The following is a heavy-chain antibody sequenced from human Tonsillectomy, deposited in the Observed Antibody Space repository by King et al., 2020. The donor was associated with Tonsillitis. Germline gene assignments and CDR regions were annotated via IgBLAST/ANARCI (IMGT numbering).Heavy chain of an antibody. CDR2: IYPGDSDT. V-gene: IGHV5-51*01. CDR3: ARGEVGYYYDSSGEYYFDY. Sequence: QLVQSGAEVKKPGESLKISCKGSGYSFTSYWIGCVRQMPGKGLEWMGIIYPGDSDTSYSPSFQGQVPISADKSLSTAYLQWSSLKASDTAMYYCARGEVGYYYDSSGEYYFDYWGQGTLVTVSS. J-gene: IGHJ4*02. D-gene: IGHD3-22*01. CDR1: GYSFTSYW.